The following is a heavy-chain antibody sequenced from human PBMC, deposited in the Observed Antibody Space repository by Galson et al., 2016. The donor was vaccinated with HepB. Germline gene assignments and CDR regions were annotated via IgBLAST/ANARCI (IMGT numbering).Heavy chain of an antibody. CDR3: ARYGGYSGYDAYGLDV. V-gene: IGHV3-13*01. D-gene: IGHD5-12*01. CDR1: GFTFSIYD. CDR2: IGTAGNT. J-gene: IGHJ6*04. Sequence: SLRLSCAASGFTFSIYDMHWVRQAPGSGLEWVSVIGTAGNTYYAASVKGRFTISREDAKNSLFLQMNSLTVGDTAVYYCARYGGYSGYDAYGLDVWGKGTTVTVSS.